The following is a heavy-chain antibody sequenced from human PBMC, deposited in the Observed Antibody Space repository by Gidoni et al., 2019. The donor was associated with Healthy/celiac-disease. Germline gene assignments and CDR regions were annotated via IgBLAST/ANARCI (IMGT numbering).Heavy chain of an antibody. CDR1: GGSFSGYY. CDR3: ARGGVRIAARHPPDDY. J-gene: IGHJ4*02. V-gene: IGHV4-34*01. CDR2: INHSGST. Sequence: AQLQQWAAGMLTPSDTLSLTCAVYGGSFSGYYWSWSRPPPGKGLEWIGTINHSGSTNYNPSLKSRVTISVDTSKNQFSLKLSSVTAADTAVYYCARGGVRIAARHPPDDYRGQGTLVTVSS. D-gene: IGHD6-6*01.